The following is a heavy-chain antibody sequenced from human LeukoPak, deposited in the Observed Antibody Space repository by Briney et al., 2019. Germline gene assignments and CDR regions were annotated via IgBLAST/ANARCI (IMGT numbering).Heavy chain of an antibody. J-gene: IGHJ1*01. CDR1: GFTFSAYA. CDR3: ARKGQGSNWAAEYFQN. V-gene: IGHV3-23*01. Sequence: GGSLRLSCAASGFTFSAYAMNWVRQAPGQGLEWVSAISGSDSGTYYAGSVKGRFTISRDNSKNTLYLQMNSLRAEDTAVYYCARKGQGSNWAAEYFQNWGQGTLVTVSS. CDR2: ISGSDSGT. D-gene: IGHD6-13*01.